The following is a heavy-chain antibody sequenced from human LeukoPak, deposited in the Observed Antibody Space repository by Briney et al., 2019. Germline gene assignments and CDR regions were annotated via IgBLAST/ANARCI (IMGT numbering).Heavy chain of an antibody. Sequence: PGGSLRLSCEASGFTFSNYSMHWVRQAPGKGLGWVALMSYDVSNQYYADSVKGRFTICRANYKNPLYLQMSSLRAEDTAVYYCAKDLHYYSSGSSPQYWGQGTLVTVSS. J-gene: IGHJ4*02. CDR3: AKDLHYYSSGSSPQY. CDR1: GFTFSNYS. D-gene: IGHD3-10*01. CDR2: MSYDVSNQ. V-gene: IGHV3-30*18.